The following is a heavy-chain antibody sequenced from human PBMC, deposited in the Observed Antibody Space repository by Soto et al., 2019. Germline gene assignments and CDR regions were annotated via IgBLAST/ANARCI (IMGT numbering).Heavy chain of an antibody. CDR1: GFAFSTYA. V-gene: IGHV3-23*01. CDR2: ISVSGDKE. Sequence: GGSLRLSCAASGFAFSTYAMTWVRQAPGKGLGWVAGISVSGDKEYYADSVKGRFTISRDNSKNTVFLQISSLRVEDTAVYYCARDQFRRGLLYSLGFLLPEYGHWGQGTLVTVSS. J-gene: IGHJ4*02. CDR3: ARDQFRRGLLYSLGFLLPEYGH. D-gene: IGHD3-16*01.